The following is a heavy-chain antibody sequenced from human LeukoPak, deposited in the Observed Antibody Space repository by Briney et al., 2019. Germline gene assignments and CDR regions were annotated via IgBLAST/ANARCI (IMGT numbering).Heavy chain of an antibody. Sequence: ASVKVSCKTSGYTFTKYGISWVRQAPGQGPEWMGWISVYDGNTNYAQKLQDRLTLTTDTSTDTAHMALRSLRSDDTAVYYCVRARGDRSGYYRYWGQGTLVTVSS. D-gene: IGHD3-22*01. J-gene: IGHJ4*02. V-gene: IGHV1-18*01. CDR3: VRARGDRSGYYRY. CDR1: GYTFTKYG. CDR2: ISVYDGNT.